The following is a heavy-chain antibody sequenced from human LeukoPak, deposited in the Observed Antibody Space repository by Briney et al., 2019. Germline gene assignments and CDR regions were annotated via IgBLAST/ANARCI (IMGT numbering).Heavy chain of an antibody. J-gene: IGHJ4*02. CDR3: ARGVANGDYGGDY. D-gene: IGHD4-17*01. V-gene: IGHV3-11*01. CDR2: ITGTGDII. CDR1: GFIFSDYY. Sequence: PGGSLRLSCAASGFIFSDYYMSWIRQAPGKGLECISYITGTGDIIYYADSVKGRFTISRDNAKKSLFLQMNSLRAEDTAVYYCARGVANGDYGGDYWGQGTLVTVSS.